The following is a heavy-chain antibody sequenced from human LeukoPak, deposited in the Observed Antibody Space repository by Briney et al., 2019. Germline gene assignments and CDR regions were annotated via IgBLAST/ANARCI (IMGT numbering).Heavy chain of an antibody. CDR3: ARVIEMAFTSWFDP. Sequence: GGSLRLSCAASGFTFSSYSMNWVRQAPGKGLEWVSSISSSSSYIYYADSVKGRFTISRDNAKNSLYLQMNSLRAEDTAVYYCARVIEMAFTSWFDPWGQGTLVTVSS. D-gene: IGHD5-24*01. CDR1: GFTFSSYS. CDR2: ISSSSSYI. J-gene: IGHJ5*02. V-gene: IGHV3-21*01.